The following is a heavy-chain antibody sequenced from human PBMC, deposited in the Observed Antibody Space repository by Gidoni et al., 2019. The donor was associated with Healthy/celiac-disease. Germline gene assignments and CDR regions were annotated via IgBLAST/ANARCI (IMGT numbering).Heavy chain of an antibody. J-gene: IGHJ4*02. CDR1: GFTFSSYG. CDR3: AKDDTEAYCSGGSCYGDGINYFDY. V-gene: IGHV3-30*18. CDR2: ISYDGSNK. D-gene: IGHD2-15*01. Sequence: QVQLVESGGGVVQPGRSLRVSCAASGFTFSSYGMHWVRQDPGKGLDGVAVISYDGSNKYYADSVKGRFTISRDNSKNTLYLQMNSLRAEDTAVYYCAKDDTEAYCSGGSCYGDGINYFDYWGQGTLVTVSS.